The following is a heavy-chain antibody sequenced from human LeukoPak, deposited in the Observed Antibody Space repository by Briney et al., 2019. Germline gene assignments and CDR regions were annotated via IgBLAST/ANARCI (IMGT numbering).Heavy chain of an antibody. CDR3: AREDYDSSGYYYVEGSWFDP. CDR1: GFTFNSYT. Sequence: QPGRSLRLSCVAAGFTFNSYTMHWVRQAPGKGLEWVALISYDGSEKNYAASVKGRFTVSRGNSKNTLYLQMNSLRAEDTAVYYCAREDYDSSGYYYVEGSWFDPWGQGTLVTVSS. V-gene: IGHV3-30*04. J-gene: IGHJ5*02. CDR2: ISYDGSEK. D-gene: IGHD3-22*01.